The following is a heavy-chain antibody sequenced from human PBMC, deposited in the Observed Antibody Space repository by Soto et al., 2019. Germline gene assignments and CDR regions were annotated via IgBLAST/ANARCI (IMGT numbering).Heavy chain of an antibody. D-gene: IGHD6-13*01. CDR2: INHSGST. CDR1: GGSFSGYY. Sequence: SETLSLTCAVYGGSFSGYYWSWIRQPPGKGLEWIGEINHSGSTNYNPSLKSRVTISVDTSKNQFSLKLSSVTAADTAVYYCGCGIASYPQDRGRFDYWGQGTLVTVSS. J-gene: IGHJ4*02. CDR3: GCGIASYPQDRGRFDY. V-gene: IGHV4-34*01.